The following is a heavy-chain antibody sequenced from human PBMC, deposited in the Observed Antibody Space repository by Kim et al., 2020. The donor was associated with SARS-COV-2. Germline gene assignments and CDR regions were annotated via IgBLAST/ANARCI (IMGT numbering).Heavy chain of an antibody. CDR3: AKDYYGSGSYFDY. CDR1: GFTFSSYG. J-gene: IGHJ4*02. Sequence: GGSLRPSCAASGFTFSSYGMHWVRQAPGKGLEWVAVISYDGSNKYYADSVKGRFTISRDNSKNTLYLQMNSLRAEDTAVYYCAKDYYGSGSYFDYWGQGTLVTVSS. D-gene: IGHD3-10*01. V-gene: IGHV3-30*18. CDR2: ISYDGSNK.